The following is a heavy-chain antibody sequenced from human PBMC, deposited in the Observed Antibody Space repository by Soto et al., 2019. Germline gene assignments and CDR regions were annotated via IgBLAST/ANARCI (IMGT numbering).Heavy chain of an antibody. J-gene: IGHJ6*02. CDR1: GGTFSSYA. CDR3: ASRGGSGAGIYYYYYGMDV. V-gene: IGHV1-69*13. Sequence: ASVKVSCKASGGTFSSYAISWVRQAPGQGLEWMGGIIPIFGTANYAQKFQGRVTITADESTSTAYMELSSLRSEDTAVYYCASRGGSGAGIYYYYYGMDVWGQGTTVTVSS. CDR2: IIPIFGTA. D-gene: IGHD6-19*01.